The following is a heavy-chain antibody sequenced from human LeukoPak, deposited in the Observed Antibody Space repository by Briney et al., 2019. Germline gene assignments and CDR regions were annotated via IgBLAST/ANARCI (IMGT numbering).Heavy chain of an antibody. CDR1: GGSISYYY. J-gene: IGHJ3*02. CDR2: IYYSGST. V-gene: IGHV4-30-4*01. CDR3: ARGFDAHNAFDI. D-gene: IGHD3-9*01. Sequence: SETLSLTCTASGGSISYYYWSWIRQPPGKGLEWIGYIYYSGSTSYNPSLKSRITISVDTSKNQFSLKLTSVTAADTAVYYCARGFDAHNAFDIWGQGTMVTVSS.